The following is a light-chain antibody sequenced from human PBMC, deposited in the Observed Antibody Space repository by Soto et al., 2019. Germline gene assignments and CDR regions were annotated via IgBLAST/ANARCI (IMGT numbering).Light chain of an antibody. CDR3: SSYTTSNTRQIV. Sequence: QSALTQPASVSGSPGQSITISCTGTSSDVVGYNYVSWYQHHPGKAPKLMIFDVSNRPSEVSNRFSGSKSGNTASLTISGLQPEDEADYYCSSYTTSNTRQIVFGTGTKVTVL. CDR1: SSDVVGYNY. V-gene: IGLV2-14*03. CDR2: DVS. J-gene: IGLJ1*01.